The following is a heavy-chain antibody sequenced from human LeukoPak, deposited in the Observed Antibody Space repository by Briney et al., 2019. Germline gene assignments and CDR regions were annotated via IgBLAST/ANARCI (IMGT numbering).Heavy chain of an antibody. CDR1: GFPFSSYW. CDR2: IKQDGSKK. J-gene: IGHJ4*02. CDR3: ARSYSGYDPGFDY. V-gene: IGHV3-7*03. Sequence: GGSLRLSCVASGFPFSSYWMTWVRQAPGKGLEWVANIKQDGSKKSYVDSVKGRFTISRDNAKNSLYLQMNSLRAEDTAVYYCARSYSGYDPGFDYWGQGTLVTVSS. D-gene: IGHD5-12*01.